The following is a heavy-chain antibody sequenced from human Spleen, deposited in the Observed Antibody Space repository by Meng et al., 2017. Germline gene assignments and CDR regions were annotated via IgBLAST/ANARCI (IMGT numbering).Heavy chain of an antibody. V-gene: IGHV4-34*01. J-gene: IGHJ5*02. CDR2: INHSGST. D-gene: IGHD2-2*02. CDR1: GGSFSCYY. Sequence: QVQLQQWGAGLLKPSETLSLTCAGYGGSFSCYYWSWIRQPPGKGLEWIGEINHSGSTNYNPSLKSRVTISVDTSKNQFSLKLSSVTAADTAVYYCARGSGSPEYCSSTSCYSGGWFDPWGQGTLVTVSS. CDR3: ARGSGSPEYCSSTSCYSGGWFDP.